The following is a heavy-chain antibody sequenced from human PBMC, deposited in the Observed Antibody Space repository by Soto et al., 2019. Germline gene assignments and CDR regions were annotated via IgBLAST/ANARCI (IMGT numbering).Heavy chain of an antibody. V-gene: IGHV5-51*01. CDR2: IYPGDSDT. Sequence: PGESLKISCKGSGYSFTSYWIGWVRQMPGKGLEWMGIIYPGDSDTRYSPSFQGQVTISADKSISTAYLQWSSLKASDTAMYYCARGGTYYDYVWGILGGAFDFWGQGTMVTVSS. J-gene: IGHJ3*01. CDR3: ARGGTYYDYVWGILGGAFDF. CDR1: GYSFTSYW. D-gene: IGHD3-16*01.